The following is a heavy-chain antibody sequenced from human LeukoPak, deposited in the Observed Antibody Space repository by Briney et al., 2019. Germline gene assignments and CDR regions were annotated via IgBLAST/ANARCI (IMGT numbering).Heavy chain of an antibody. CDR1: GFTFSNYR. D-gene: IGHD3-3*01. CDR3: ARGVSLESGNFQY. V-gene: IGHV3-74*01. CDR2: MNGDGSVK. J-gene: IGHJ1*01. Sequence: GGSLRLSCAASGFTFSNYRMHWVRQAPGKGLVWVSLMNGDGSVKNYADSVEGRFTISRDNTRNTLYLQMNILRAEETAVYYCARGVSLESGNFQYWGQGTLVTVSS.